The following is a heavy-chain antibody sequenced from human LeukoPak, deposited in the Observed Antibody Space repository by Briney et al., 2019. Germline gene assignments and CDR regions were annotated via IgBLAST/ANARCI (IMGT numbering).Heavy chain of an antibody. V-gene: IGHV3-48*01. Sequence: PGGSLRLSCAASGFSFSSYAMNWVRQAPGKGLEWVSYISSSSSTIYYADSVRGRFTISRDNAKNSLYLQMNSLRAEDTAVYYCARRRWGSGWPEDYWGQGTLVTVSS. CDR3: ARRRWGSGWPEDY. D-gene: IGHD6-19*01. CDR1: GFSFSSYA. CDR2: ISSSSSTI. J-gene: IGHJ4*02.